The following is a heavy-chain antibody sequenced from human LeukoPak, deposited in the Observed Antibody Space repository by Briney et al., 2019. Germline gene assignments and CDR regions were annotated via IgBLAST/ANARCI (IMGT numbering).Heavy chain of an antibody. Sequence: PSETLSLTRTVSGGSISSYYWSWIQQPPGKGLEWIGYIYYSGSTNYNPSLKSRVTISVDTSKNQFSLKLSSVTAADTAVYYCARDPTGTYVDYWGQGTLVTVSS. CDR3: ARDPTGTYVDY. CDR1: GGSISSYY. V-gene: IGHV4-59*01. J-gene: IGHJ4*02. D-gene: IGHD1-1*01. CDR2: IYYSGST.